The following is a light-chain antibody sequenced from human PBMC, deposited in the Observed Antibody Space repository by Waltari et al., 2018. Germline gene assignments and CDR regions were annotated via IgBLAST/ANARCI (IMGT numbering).Light chain of an antibody. CDR2: KVS. CDR3: MQGTHWPWT. J-gene: IGKJ1*01. V-gene: IGKV2-30*01. Sequence: DVVLTQSPLSLPVTLGQPASISCWSSQSLVSSDGNTYFNWFQQRPSQTPRRLLYKVSNRDSGVPDRFSGSGSGTDFTLRISRVEAEDVGVYYCMQGTHWPWTFGQGTTVEIE. CDR1: QSLVSSDGNTY.